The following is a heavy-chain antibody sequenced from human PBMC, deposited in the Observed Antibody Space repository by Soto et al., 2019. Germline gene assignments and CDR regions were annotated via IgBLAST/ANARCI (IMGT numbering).Heavy chain of an antibody. CDR1: GFRFDDYA. V-gene: IGHV3-9*01. Sequence: EVQLVESGGGLVQPGGSLRLSCVVSGFRFDDYAMHWVRQAPGKGLEWVSRISWGANSIDYADSVKGRFTISRDNAENSLYLQMNSLRAEDTALYYCAKDIDPHGTTVTYFDHWGQGTLVTVSS. CDR3: AKDIDPHGTTVTYFDH. J-gene: IGHJ4*02. D-gene: IGHD4-17*01. CDR2: ISWGANSI.